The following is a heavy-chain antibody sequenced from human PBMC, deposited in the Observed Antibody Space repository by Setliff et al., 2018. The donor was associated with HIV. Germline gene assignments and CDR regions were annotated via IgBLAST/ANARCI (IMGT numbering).Heavy chain of an antibody. Sequence: GASVKVSCKASGFTFNTSAMQWVRQARGRRLEWIGWIVVGSGNTNYAQKFQERVTITRDVSTSTSYMELTNLRSEDTAVYYCAARPGVDSSGYYDYYYMDVWAKGTTVTVSS. CDR3: AARPGVDSSGYYDYYYMDV. CDR2: IVVGSGNT. CDR1: GFTFNTSA. V-gene: IGHV1-58*02. D-gene: IGHD3-22*01. J-gene: IGHJ6*03.